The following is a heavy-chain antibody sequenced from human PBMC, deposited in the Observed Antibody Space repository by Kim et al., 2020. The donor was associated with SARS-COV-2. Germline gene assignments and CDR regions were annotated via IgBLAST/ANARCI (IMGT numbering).Heavy chain of an antibody. J-gene: IGHJ4*02. CDR1: GFSFSDYA. V-gene: IGHV3-49*04. CDR2: MRRRISGATA. Sequence: GGSLRLSCAASGFSFSDYAMNWVRQAPGKGLEWVSFMRRRISGATAEYAAPARGRFTISRDDSTNTVYLQMDSLKSEDTAMYYCTRVFNRGSYFDHWGQGTLVTVSS. CDR3: TRVFNRGSYFDH.